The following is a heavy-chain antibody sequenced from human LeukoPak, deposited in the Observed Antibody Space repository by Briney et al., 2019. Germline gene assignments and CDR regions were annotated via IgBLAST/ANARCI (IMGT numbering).Heavy chain of an antibody. V-gene: IGHV1-69*05. J-gene: IGHJ4*02. CDR2: IIPIFGTA. Sequence: SVKVSCKASGGTFSSYAISWVRQAPGQGLEWMGRIIPIFGTANYAQKFQGRVTITTEESASTAYMELSSLRSEDTAVYYCARDRFGAARPRYLETHEGYYFDYWGQGTLVTVSP. CDR1: GGTFSSYA. CDR3: ARDRFGAARPRYLETHEGYYFDY. D-gene: IGHD6-6*01.